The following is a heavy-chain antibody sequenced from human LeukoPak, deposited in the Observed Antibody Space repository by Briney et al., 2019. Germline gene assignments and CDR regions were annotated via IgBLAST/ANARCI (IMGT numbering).Heavy chain of an antibody. Sequence: GGSLRLSCAASGFSFSNYEMNWVRQAPGKGLEWISYITASSTTIYYADSVKGRFTISRDNAKNSLYLQMNGLRGEGTAVYYCAKGPGARGHFNWFDPWGQGTLVTVSS. CDR3: AKGPGARGHFNWFDP. D-gene: IGHD5-12*01. CDR1: GFSFSNYE. CDR2: ITASSTTI. V-gene: IGHV3-48*03. J-gene: IGHJ5*02.